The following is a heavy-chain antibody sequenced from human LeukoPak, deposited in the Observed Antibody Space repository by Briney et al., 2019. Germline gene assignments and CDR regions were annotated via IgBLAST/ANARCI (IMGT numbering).Heavy chain of an antibody. CDR3: AKVGGRGKSFDAFDI. CDR2: ISGSGVST. D-gene: IGHD3-10*01. CDR1: GFTFSSYA. Sequence: GGSLRLSCAASGFTFSSYAMSWVRQAPGKGLEWVSSISGSGVSTYYADSVKGRFTISRDNSKNTLYLQMNSLRAEDTAVYYCAKVGGRGKSFDAFDIWGQGTMLTVSS. J-gene: IGHJ3*02. V-gene: IGHV3-23*01.